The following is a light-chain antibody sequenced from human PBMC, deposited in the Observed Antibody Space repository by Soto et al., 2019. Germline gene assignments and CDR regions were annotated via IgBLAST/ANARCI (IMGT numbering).Light chain of an antibody. V-gene: IGLV2-8*01. J-gene: IGLJ1*01. CDR1: SNDIGAYNY. CDR3: SSYAGRETGV. CDR2: EVF. Sequence: QSALTQPPSASGSPGQSVTISCTGTSNDIGAYNYVSWYQQHPGKAPKLLIYEVFRRPSGVPDRFSGSRSGNTASLTVSGPQPEDEADYYCSSYAGRETGVFGTGTKVTVL.